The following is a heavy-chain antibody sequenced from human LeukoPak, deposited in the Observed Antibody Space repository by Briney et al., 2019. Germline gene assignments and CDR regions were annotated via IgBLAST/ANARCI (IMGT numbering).Heavy chain of an antibody. Sequence: ASVKVSCKASGYTFASYYIHWVSQAPGQGPEWMGIINPSGGRATYAQRFQGRVTMTRDTSTSTVYMELSSLRSDDTAVYYCARDETYYSASGTYYNYFDYWGREPWSPSPQ. V-gene: IGHV1-46*03. J-gene: IGHJ4*02. CDR1: GYTFASYY. CDR3: ARDETYYSASGTYYNYFDY. D-gene: IGHD3-10*01. CDR2: INPSGGRA.